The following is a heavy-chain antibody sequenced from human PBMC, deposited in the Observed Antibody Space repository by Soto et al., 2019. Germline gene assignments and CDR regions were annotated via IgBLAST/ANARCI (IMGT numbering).Heavy chain of an antibody. Sequence: GGSLRLSCAASGFRFSDHYMTWIRQAPGKGLEWVSKISSSGTTMYYADSVKGRFTVSRDNAKNLLYLQMNSLRAEDTAVYYCARDPYYYGSAFWGQGTLVTVSS. D-gene: IGHD3-10*01. CDR2: ISSSGTTM. J-gene: IGHJ4*02. V-gene: IGHV3-11*01. CDR1: GFRFSDHY. CDR3: ARDPYYYGSAF.